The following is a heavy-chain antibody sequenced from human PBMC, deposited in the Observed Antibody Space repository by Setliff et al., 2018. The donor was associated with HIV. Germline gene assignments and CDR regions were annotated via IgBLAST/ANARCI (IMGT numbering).Heavy chain of an antibody. V-gene: IGHV1-3*03. CDR2: INAGNGNT. J-gene: IGHJ4*02. Sequence: ASVKVSCKASGYTFTSYAMHWVRQAPGQRLEWMGWINAGNGNTKYSQEFQGRVTITRDTSASTAYMELSSLRSEDMAVYYCPRGIVGANSISVVSYFDYWGQGTPVTVS. CDR1: GYTFTSYA. CDR3: PRGIVGANSISVVSYFDY. D-gene: IGHD1-26*01.